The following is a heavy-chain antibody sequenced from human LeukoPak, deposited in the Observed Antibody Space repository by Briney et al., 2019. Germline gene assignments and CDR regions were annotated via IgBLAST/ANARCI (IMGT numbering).Heavy chain of an antibody. V-gene: IGHV3-7*01. CDR2: INQDGSEI. J-gene: IGHJ4*02. CDR1: GFTFSDHW. CDR3: ARVDGNIAYRPVED. Sequence: GYLRLSCTTFGFTFSDHWMSWVRQAPGKGLEWVGNINQDGSEINYLESVKGRLSITRDNAKNSLFLHMNNLRVEDTAKYYCARVDGNIAYRPVEDWGQGTLVTVSS. D-gene: IGHD2/OR15-2a*01.